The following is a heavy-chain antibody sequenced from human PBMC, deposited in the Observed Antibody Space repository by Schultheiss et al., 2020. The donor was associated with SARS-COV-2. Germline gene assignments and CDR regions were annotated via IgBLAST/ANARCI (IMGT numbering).Heavy chain of an antibody. CDR3: ARDGITMITDAFDI. D-gene: IGHD3-22*01. V-gene: IGHV3-30*01. Sequence: GSLRLSCAASGFTFSSYAMHWVRQAPGKGLEWVAVISYDGSNKYYADSVKGRFTISRDNSKNTLYLQMNSLRAEDTAVYYCARDGITMITDAFDIWGQGTMVTVSS. CDR1: GFTFSSYA. J-gene: IGHJ3*02. CDR2: ISYDGSNK.